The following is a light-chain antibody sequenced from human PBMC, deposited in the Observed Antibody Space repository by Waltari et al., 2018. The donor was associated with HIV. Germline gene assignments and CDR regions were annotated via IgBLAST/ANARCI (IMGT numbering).Light chain of an antibody. CDR2: KAS. Sequence: DTQMTQSPDTLSASVGARVTIVCRANESLSSWLAWYQQRPGMRPKLLIYKASVLERGVSARFSGSGSGTNFALTISDLQADDVATYFCQQYNSHPLTFGGGTKVEI. CDR3: QQYNSHPLT. V-gene: IGKV1-5*03. CDR1: ESLSSW. J-gene: IGKJ4*01.